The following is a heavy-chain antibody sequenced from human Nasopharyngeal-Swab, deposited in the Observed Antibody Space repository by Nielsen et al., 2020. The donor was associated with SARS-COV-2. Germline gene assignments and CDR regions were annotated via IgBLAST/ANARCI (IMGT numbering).Heavy chain of an antibody. J-gene: IGHJ4*02. CDR3: PPPPPYYFDY. CDR2: IKSKTDGGTT. V-gene: IGHV3-15*01. CDR1: GFTFSNAW. Sequence: GESLKISCAASGFTFSNAWMSWVRQAPGKGLEWVGRIKSKTDGGTTDYAAPVKGRSTISRDDSKNTLYLQMNSLKTEDTAVYYCPPPPPYYFDYWGQGTLVTVSS.